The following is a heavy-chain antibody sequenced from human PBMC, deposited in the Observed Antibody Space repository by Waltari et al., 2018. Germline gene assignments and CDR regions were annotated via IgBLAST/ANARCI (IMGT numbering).Heavy chain of an antibody. CDR2: IYYCGSS. Sequence: QVQLQESGPGLVKPSETLSLTCTVSGCPISSCYWSWIRQPPGQGLGWIGYIYYCGSSNNNPSLKTRVNISVDTSKNQFSLKLSSVTAADTAVYYCAKGAYCGGDCFYYYYYCDGDVWGKGTTVTVSS. J-gene: IGHJ6*03. V-gene: IGHV4-59*01. CDR3: AKGAYCGGDCFYYYYYCDGDV. CDR1: GCPISSCY. D-gene: IGHD2-21*01.